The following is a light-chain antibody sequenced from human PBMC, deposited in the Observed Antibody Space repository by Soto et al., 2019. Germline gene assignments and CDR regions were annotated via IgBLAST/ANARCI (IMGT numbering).Light chain of an antibody. J-gene: IGLJ2*01. Sequence: QSALAQPRSVSGSPGQSVTISCTGTNSDVGGYNYVSWYQQHPGKAPKLMIYDVTKRPSGVPDRFSGPKSGNTASLTISGLQADDEADYYCCSYAGGYTLGVFGGGTKVTVL. CDR1: NSDVGGYNY. CDR3: CSYAGGYTLGV. V-gene: IGLV2-11*01. CDR2: DVT.